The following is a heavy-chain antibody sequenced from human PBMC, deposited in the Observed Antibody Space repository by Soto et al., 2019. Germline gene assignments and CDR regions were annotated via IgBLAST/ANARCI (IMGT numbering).Heavy chain of an antibody. CDR3: ASVGELPVWFDP. J-gene: IGHJ5*02. D-gene: IGHD3-10*01. V-gene: IGHV4-59*13. CDR1: GDSISSYY. CDR2: ISYTGST. Sequence: QVQLQESGPELVKPSETLSLTCTVSGDSISSYYWSWIRQPPGKGLEWVGYISYTGSTIYNPSLESRATISLDTSKNQVSLSLNSVTVAETAVYYCASVGELPVWFDPWGRGTLVTVSS.